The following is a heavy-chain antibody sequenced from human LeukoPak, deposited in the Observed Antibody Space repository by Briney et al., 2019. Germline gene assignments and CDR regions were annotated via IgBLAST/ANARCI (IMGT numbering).Heavy chain of an antibody. D-gene: IGHD3-10*01. V-gene: IGHV4-39*07. J-gene: IGHJ4*02. CDR3: ARGPGPMVRGVIDY. CDR1: GGSISSSSYY. Sequence: PSETLSLTCTVSGGSISSSSYYWGWIRQPPGKGLEWIGSIYYSGSTYYNPSLKSRVTISVDTSKNQFSLKLSSVTAADTAVYYCARGPGPMVRGVIDYWGQGTLVTVSS. CDR2: IYYSGST.